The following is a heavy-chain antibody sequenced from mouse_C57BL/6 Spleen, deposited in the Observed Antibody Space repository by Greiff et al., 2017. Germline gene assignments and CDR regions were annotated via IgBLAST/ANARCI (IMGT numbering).Heavy chain of an antibody. Sequence: QVQLQQPGAELVKPGASVKLSCKASGYTFTSYWMQWVKQRPGQGLEWIGEIDPSDSYTNYNQKFKGKATLTVDTSSSTAYMQLSSLTSEDSAVYYCALASGAMDYWGQGTSVTVSS. CDR2: IDPSDSYT. D-gene: IGHD3-1*01. CDR1: GYTFTSYW. CDR3: ALASGAMDY. V-gene: IGHV1-50*01. J-gene: IGHJ4*01.